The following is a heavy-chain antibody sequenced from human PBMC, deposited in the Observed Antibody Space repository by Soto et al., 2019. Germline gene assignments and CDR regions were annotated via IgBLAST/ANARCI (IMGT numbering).Heavy chain of an antibody. CDR3: ARDRRISRVPYNWFDP. CDR1: GYSISSGYY. J-gene: IGHJ5*02. Sequence: SETLSLTCAVSGYSISSGYYWGWIRQPPGKGLEWIGSIYHSGSTYYNPSLKSRVTISVDTSKNQFSLKLSSVTAADTAVYYCARDRRISRVPYNWFDPWGQRTLVTVSS. V-gene: IGHV4-38-2*02. D-gene: IGHD6-13*01. CDR2: IYHSGST.